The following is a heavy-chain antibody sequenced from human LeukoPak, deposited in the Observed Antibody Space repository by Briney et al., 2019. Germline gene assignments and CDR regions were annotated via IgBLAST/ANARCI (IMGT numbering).Heavy chain of an antibody. CDR1: GFIFRNYA. Sequence: GASLRLSCAASGFIFRNYAMSWVRQAPGKGLEWVSAITGSGDTTYYADSVKGRFTISRDNSKNTLYVEMNTLRAEDTAIYYCAREYISGWFDYWGQGTLVTVSS. V-gene: IGHV3-23*01. CDR2: ITGSGDTT. D-gene: IGHD6-19*01. J-gene: IGHJ4*02. CDR3: AREYISGWFDY.